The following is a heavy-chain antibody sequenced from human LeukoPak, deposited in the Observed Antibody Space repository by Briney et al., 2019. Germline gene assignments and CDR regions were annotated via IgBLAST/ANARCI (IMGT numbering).Heavy chain of an antibody. D-gene: IGHD6-13*01. Sequence: PSETLSLTCTVSGGSISSYYWSWIRQPPGKGLEWIGYIYYSGSTYYNPSLKSRVTISVDTSKNQFSLKLSSVTAADTAVYYCARGEVSGIGYSSSWYSGYWGQGTLVTVSS. CDR2: IYYSGST. V-gene: IGHV4-59*08. CDR1: GGSISSYY. CDR3: ARGEVSGIGYSSSWYSGY. J-gene: IGHJ4*02.